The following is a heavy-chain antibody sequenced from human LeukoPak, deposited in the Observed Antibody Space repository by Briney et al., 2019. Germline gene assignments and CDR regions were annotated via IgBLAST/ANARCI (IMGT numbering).Heavy chain of an antibody. CDR2: ISYDGREK. CDR3: AKVNYYGSGSYWEALDY. V-gene: IGHV3-30*18. CDR1: GFTFSNYD. J-gene: IGHJ4*02. Sequence: GRSLRLSCAASGFTFSNYDMHWVRQAPGKGLEWVAVISYDGREKYYADSVKGRFTISRDNSKNTLYLQMNSLRAEDTAVYYCAKVNYYGSGSYWEALDYWGQGTLVTVSS. D-gene: IGHD3-10*01.